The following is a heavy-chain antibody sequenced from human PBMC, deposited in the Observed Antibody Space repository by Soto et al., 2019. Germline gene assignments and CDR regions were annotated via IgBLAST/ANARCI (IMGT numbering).Heavy chain of an antibody. Sequence: LSLTCTVSGGSISSGGYYWSWIRQHPGKGLEWIGYIYYSGTTYYNPSLKSRVSISMDTSKKQFSLNLNSVTAADTAVYYCARARYCSSPSCYSPFDYWGQGTLVTVSS. V-gene: IGHV4-31*03. CDR1: GGSISSGGYY. D-gene: IGHD2-2*01. J-gene: IGHJ4*02. CDR2: IYYSGTT. CDR3: ARARYCSSPSCYSPFDY.